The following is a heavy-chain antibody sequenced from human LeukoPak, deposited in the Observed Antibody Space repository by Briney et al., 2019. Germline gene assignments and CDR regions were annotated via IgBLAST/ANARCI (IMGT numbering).Heavy chain of an antibody. CDR3: ARDLSGDMGGVGAFDI. D-gene: IGHD2-21*01. J-gene: IGHJ3*02. V-gene: IGHV3-9*01. CDR1: ESTFDHA. CDR2: IGWNSART. Sequence: GGSLRLSCTASESTFDHAMHWVRQTPGKGLEWVSGIGWNSARTGYADSVRGRFTISRDNSKNTLYLQMNSLRAEDTAVYYCARDLSGDMGGVGAFDIWGQRTMVTVSS.